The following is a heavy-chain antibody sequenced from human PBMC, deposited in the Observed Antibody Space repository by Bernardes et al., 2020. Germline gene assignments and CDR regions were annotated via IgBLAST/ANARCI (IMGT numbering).Heavy chain of an antibody. D-gene: IGHD6-13*01. CDR2: IGTAGDT. J-gene: IGHJ6*04. CDR1: GFTFSSYD. Sequence: GGSLRLSCAASGFTFSSYDMHWVRQATGKGLEWVSAIGTAGDTYYPGSVKGRFTISRENAKNSLYLQMNSLRAGDTAVYYCARGKSRAAAAAYYYYYGMDVWGKGTTVTVSS. CDR3: ARGKSRAAAAAYYYYYGMDV. V-gene: IGHV3-13*01.